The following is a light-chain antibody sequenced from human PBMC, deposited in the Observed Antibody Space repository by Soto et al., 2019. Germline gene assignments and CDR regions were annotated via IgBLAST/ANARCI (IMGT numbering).Light chain of an antibody. CDR1: QSVISY. Sequence: EIVLTQSPATLPLSPGEITTLSFRASQSVISYLASYQQKPGQAPRLLIYDASNRATGIPARFSGSGSGTDFTLSISSLEPGDFAVYYCQRRCNWPRTFGQGTKV. V-gene: IGKV3-11*01. CDR2: DAS. CDR3: QRRCNWPRT. J-gene: IGKJ1*01.